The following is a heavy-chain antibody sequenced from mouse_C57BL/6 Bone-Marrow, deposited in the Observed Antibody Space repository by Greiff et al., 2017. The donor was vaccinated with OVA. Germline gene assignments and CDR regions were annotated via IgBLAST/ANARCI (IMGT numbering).Heavy chain of an antibody. CDR2: ISYDGSN. CDR3: ASGGSFAY. J-gene: IGHJ3*01. Sequence: EVQVVESGPGLVKPSQSLSLTCSVTGYSITSGYYWNWIRQFPGNKLEWMGYISYDGSNNYNPSLKNRISITRDTSKNQFFLKLNSVTTEDTATYYCASGGSFAYWGQGTLVTVSA. CDR1: GYSITSGYY. V-gene: IGHV3-6*01.